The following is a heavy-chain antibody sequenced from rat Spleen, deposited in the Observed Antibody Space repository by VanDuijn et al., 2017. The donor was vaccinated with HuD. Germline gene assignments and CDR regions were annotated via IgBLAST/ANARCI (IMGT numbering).Heavy chain of an antibody. CDR1: GFTFSDFF. V-gene: IGHV5-27*01. Sequence: EVQLVESDGGLVQPGRSLKLSCAASGFTFSDFFMAWVRQTPTMGLEWVAYISAGGDSTYCRDSVKGRFTISRDNAKSTLYLQMDSLRSEDTATYYCTTGLHWGQGVMVTVSS. CDR2: ISAGGDST. CDR3: TTGLH. J-gene: IGHJ2*01. D-gene: IGHD1-3*01.